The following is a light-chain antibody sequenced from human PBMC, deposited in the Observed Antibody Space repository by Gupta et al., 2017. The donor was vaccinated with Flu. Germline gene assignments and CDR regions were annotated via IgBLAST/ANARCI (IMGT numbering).Light chain of an antibody. Sequence: PGTLSVSRGDRVTLSCGARQSIGSGLAWYQQKPGQAPRLLISGASSRASGVPDRFSGSGFGTEFTLTISSLQSEEFAFYYCQQENRCPRTFGQGTKVEIK. V-gene: IGKV3-15*01. J-gene: IGKJ1*01. CDR3: QQENRCPRT. CDR2: GAS. CDR1: QSIGSG.